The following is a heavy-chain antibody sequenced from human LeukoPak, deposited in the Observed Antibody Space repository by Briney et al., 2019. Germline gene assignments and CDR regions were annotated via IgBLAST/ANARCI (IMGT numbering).Heavy chain of an antibody. CDR3: ARASSGSYSRYFDY. CDR1: GGSISSSSYY. J-gene: IGHJ4*02. CDR2: IYYSGST. D-gene: IGHD1-26*01. V-gene: IGHV4-39*07. Sequence: SETLSLTCTVSGGSISSSSYYWGWIRQPPGKGLKWIGSIYYSGSTYYNPSLKSRVTISVDTSKNQFSLNLSSVTAADTAVYYCARASSGSYSRYFDYWGQGTLVTVSS.